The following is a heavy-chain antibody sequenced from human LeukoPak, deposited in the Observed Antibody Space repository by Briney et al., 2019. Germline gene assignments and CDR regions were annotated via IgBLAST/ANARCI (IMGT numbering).Heavy chain of an antibody. Sequence: SETLSLTCTVSGASITSYYWSWIRQPAGKGLEWIGHIYTSGSTSYNPSLKSRVTMSVDTSKNQFSLKLSSVTTADTAVYYSMRVDVGLVPSSNFDLWGRGTVVTVSS. CDR3: MRVDVGLVPSSNFDL. D-gene: IGHD2-2*03. CDR2: IYTSGST. J-gene: IGHJ2*01. CDR1: GASITSYY. V-gene: IGHV4-4*07.